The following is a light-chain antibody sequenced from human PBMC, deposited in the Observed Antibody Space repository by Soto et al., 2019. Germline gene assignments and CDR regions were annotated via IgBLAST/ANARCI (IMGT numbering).Light chain of an antibody. J-gene: IGKJ1*01. CDR3: QQYNNWPPWT. V-gene: IGKV3-15*01. Sequence: EIVMTQSPATLSVSPGERATLSCRASQSVSSNLAWYQQKPGQAPRLLIYAASTRATGIPARFSGSGSGTEFTLTISSLQSEDFAAYYCQQYNNWPPWTFGQGTKV. CDR1: QSVSSN. CDR2: AAS.